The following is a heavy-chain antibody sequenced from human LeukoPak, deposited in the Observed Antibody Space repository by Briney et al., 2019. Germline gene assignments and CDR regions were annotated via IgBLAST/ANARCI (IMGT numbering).Heavy chain of an antibody. CDR1: GFTFSSYA. Sequence: GGSLRLSCAASGFTFSSYAISWVRQAPGKGLEWVSGISGSGDSTYYADSVKGGFTISRDNSKNTLYLQMNSLRAEDTAVYYCAKEVGYGYGYAYDYWGQGTLVTVSS. J-gene: IGHJ4*02. CDR3: AKEVGYGYGYAYDY. V-gene: IGHV3-23*01. CDR2: ISGSGDST. D-gene: IGHD5-18*01.